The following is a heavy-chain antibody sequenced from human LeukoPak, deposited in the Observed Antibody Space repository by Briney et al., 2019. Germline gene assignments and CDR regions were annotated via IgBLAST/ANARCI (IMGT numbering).Heavy chain of an antibody. D-gene: IGHD3-16*01. CDR3: ARFGVDYDMDV. V-gene: IGHV4-39*07. CDR1: GDSISSRDSY. Sequence: SETLSLTCTVSGDSISSRDSYWGWIRQPPGKGLEWIGSMWFGGTTSYNPSLKSRVTISVDTSKNQFSLKVTSVTGADTAVYYCARFGVDYDMDVWGQGTTVTVSS. J-gene: IGHJ6*02. CDR2: MWFGGTT.